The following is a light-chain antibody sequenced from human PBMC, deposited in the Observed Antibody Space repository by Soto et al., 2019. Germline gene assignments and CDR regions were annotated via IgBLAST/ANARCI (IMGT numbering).Light chain of an antibody. CDR1: NFNIRYYS. Sequence: QSVLTQPPSVSTAPGEKVTISCSGSNFNIRYYSVSWYQHLPGIAPKLLIYDDNKRPSGIPDRFSGSKSGTSATLGITGLQAGDEAVYYCASWDGSLRGMIFGGGTKVTV. V-gene: IGLV1-51*01. J-gene: IGLJ2*01. CDR2: DDN. CDR3: ASWDGSLRGMI.